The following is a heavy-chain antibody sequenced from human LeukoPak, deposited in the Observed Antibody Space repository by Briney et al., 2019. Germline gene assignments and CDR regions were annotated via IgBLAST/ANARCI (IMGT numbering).Heavy chain of an antibody. Sequence: PSETLSLTCTVSGGSFRSRSYHWGWIRQPPGKGLEWIGSIYHSGSTYYSPSLKSRVSISLDTSKNQFSLKLSSVTAADTAVYYCARRSPRYCPSETCYFDYWGQGTLVTVSS. D-gene: IGHD2-8*02. CDR3: ARRSPRYCPSETCYFDY. CDR1: GGSFRSRSYH. J-gene: IGHJ4*02. V-gene: IGHV4-39*01. CDR2: IYHSGST.